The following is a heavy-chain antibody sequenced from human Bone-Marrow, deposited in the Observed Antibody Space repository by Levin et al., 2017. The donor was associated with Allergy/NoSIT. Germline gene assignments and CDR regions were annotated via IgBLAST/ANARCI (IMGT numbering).Heavy chain of an antibody. CDR2: ILPDSDTT. CDR1: GGSFNIYA. V-gene: IGHV1-69*13. J-gene: IGHJ4*02. D-gene: IGHD3-16*01. Sequence: ASVKVSCKASGGSFNIYAYSWVRQAPGQGLEWMGGILPDSDTTNYAQRFQGRVTITADESASAAYLELSSLRSEDTAVYYCARGGGTYYFFDSWGQGTLVTVSS. CDR3: ARGGGTYYFFDS.